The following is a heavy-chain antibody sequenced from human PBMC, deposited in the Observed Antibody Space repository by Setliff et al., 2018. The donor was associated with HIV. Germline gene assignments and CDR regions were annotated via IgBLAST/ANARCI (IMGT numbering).Heavy chain of an antibody. CDR2: IKDRTDNYAT. CDR1: GFTFSGSP. Sequence: GGSLRLSCAASGFTFSGSPIHWVRQASGKGLEWIGRIKDRTDNYATAYAASVKGRFTIFRDDSANTAYLQINSLEIEDTAVYYCTRPQYIYENGGSDYWGQGTLVTVSS. D-gene: IGHD3-22*01. CDR3: TRPQYIYENGGSDY. V-gene: IGHV3-73*01. J-gene: IGHJ4*02.